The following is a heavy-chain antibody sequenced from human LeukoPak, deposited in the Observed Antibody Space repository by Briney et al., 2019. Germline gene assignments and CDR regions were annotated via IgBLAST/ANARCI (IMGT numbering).Heavy chain of an antibody. CDR2: IRYDGTNQ. CDR1: GYIFSSYG. V-gene: IGHV3-30*02. J-gene: IGHJ4*02. Sequence: GGSLRLSCTASGYIFSSYGIHWVRQPPGKGLHWVTFIRYDGTNQYYADSVKGRFTVSRDNSKNTVYLQMNSLRPDDTAIYYCAKDAYGALDYWGQGTLVTVSS. CDR3: AKDAYGALDY. D-gene: IGHD4-17*01.